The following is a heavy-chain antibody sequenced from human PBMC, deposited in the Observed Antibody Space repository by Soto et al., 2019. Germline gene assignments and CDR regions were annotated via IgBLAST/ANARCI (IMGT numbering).Heavy chain of an antibody. Sequence: QVQLVESGGGVVQPGRSLRLSCAASGFTFSSNGMHWVRQAPGKGLEWVAVIWYDGSNKYYADSVKGRFTISRDNFKNTLYLQMNSLRAEDTAVYYCARWGNNKILDYWGQGTLVIVSS. CDR3: ARWGNNKILDY. D-gene: IGHD3-16*01. J-gene: IGHJ4*02. CDR2: IWYDGSNK. V-gene: IGHV3-33*01. CDR1: GFTFSSNG.